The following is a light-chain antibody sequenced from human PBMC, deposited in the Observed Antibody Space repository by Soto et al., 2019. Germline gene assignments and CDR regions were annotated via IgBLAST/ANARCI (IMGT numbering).Light chain of an antibody. V-gene: IGKV1-5*03. Sequence: DIQMTQSPSTLSASVGDRVTITCRASQTISSCFAWYQQKPGKAPKLLIYNASTLKSGVASRFSGSGSGTEFTLTISRLQTEDFATYHRQQGNSSSRPFGQGTKVELK. J-gene: IGKJ1*01. CDR2: NAS. CDR3: QQGNSSSRP. CDR1: QTISSC.